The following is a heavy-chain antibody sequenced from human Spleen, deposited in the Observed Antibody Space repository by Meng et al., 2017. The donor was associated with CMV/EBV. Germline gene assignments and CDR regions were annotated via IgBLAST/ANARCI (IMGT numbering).Heavy chain of an antibody. CDR2: INQSGST. Sequence: SETLSLTCAVYGGSFSGYYWSWIRQPPGKGLEWIGEINQSGSTNCNPTLKSRVTISVDTSKNLFFLNLTSVTAADTAVYYCARKDYYDISGHASDIWGQGTMVTVSS. CDR1: GGSFSGYY. CDR3: ARKDYYDISGHASDI. D-gene: IGHD3-22*01. V-gene: IGHV4-34*01. J-gene: IGHJ3*02.